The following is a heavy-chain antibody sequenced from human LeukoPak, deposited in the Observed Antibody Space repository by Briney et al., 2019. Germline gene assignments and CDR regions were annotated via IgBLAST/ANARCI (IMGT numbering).Heavy chain of an antibody. J-gene: IGHJ6*03. CDR3: ARDDSTDYYYMDV. CDR2: IYTSGST. CDR1: GGSISSGSYY. Sequence: TLSLTCTVSGGSISSGSYYGSRIRQPAGKGLEWIGRIYTSGSTNYNPSLKSRVTISVDTSKNQFSLKLSSVTAADTAVYYCARDDSTDYYYMDVWGKGTTVTISS. V-gene: IGHV4-61*02. D-gene: IGHD2-2*01.